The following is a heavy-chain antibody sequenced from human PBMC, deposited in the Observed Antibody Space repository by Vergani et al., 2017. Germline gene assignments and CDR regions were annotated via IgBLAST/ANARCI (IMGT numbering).Heavy chain of an antibody. CDR1: GFTFDDYT. Sequence: EVQLVESGGVVVQPGGSLRLSCAASGFTFDDYTMHWVRQAPGKGLEWVSLISWDGGSTYYADSVKGRFTISRDNSKNSLYLQMNSLRTEDTAVYYCARDLRVVGATTDYWGQGTLVTVSS. V-gene: IGHV3-43*01. CDR2: ISWDGGST. CDR3: ARDLRVVGATTDY. D-gene: IGHD1-26*01. J-gene: IGHJ4*02.